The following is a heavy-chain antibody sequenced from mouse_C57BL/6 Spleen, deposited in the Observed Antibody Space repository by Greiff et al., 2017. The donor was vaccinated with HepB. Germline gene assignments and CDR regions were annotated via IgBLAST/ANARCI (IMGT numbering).Heavy chain of an antibody. Sequence: VQLVESGAELARPGASVKLSCKASGYTFTSYGISWVKQRTGQGLEWIGEIYPRSGNTYYNEKFKGKATLTADKSSSTAYMELRSLTSEDSAVYFCARVDSSGYGYAMDYWGQGTSVTVSS. D-gene: IGHD3-2*02. J-gene: IGHJ4*01. CDR2: IYPRSGNT. CDR1: GYTFTSYG. V-gene: IGHV1-81*01. CDR3: ARVDSSGYGYAMDY.